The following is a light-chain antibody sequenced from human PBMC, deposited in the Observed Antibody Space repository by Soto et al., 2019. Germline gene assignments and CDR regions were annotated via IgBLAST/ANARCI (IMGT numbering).Light chain of an antibody. V-gene: IGKV3-11*01. J-gene: IGKJ1*01. Sequence: EIVLTQPPATLSLSPGERATLSCRASQSVGTFFAWYQQKPGQAPRLLIYDASNRATGIPARFSGSGSGTDFTLTISSLEPEDFAVYYCQQCNNWPQWTFGQGTKVELK. CDR2: DAS. CDR1: QSVGTF. CDR3: QQCNNWPQWT.